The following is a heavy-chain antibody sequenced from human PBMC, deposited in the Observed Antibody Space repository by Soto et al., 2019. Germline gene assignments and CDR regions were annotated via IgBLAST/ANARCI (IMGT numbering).Heavy chain of an antibody. V-gene: IGHV3-48*02. CDR2: ISSSSSTI. CDR3: ARGYSSSWIPSWFDP. CDR1: GFTFSSYS. J-gene: IGHJ5*02. D-gene: IGHD6-13*01. Sequence: GGSLRLSCAASGFTFSSYSMNWVRQAPGKGLEWVSYISSSSSTIYYADSVKGRFTISRDNANNSLYLQMNSLRDEDTAVYYCARGYSSSWIPSWFDPWGQGTLVTVSS.